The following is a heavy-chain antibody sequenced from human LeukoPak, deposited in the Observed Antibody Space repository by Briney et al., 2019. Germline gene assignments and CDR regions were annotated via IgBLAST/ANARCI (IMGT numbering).Heavy chain of an antibody. CDR2: IYHSGST. D-gene: IGHD3-22*01. CDR1: GYSISSGYY. J-gene: IGHJ4*02. CDR3: AREDYYDSSGYYQDY. Sequence: SETLSLTCTVSGYSISSGYYWGWIRQPPGKGLEWIGSIYHSGSTYYNPSLKSRVTISVDTSKNQFSLKLSSVTAADTAVYYCAREDYYDSSGYYQDYWGQGTLVTVSS. V-gene: IGHV4-38-2*02.